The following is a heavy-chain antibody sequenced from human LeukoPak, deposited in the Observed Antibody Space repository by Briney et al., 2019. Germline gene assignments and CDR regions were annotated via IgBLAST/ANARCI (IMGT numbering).Heavy chain of an antibody. Sequence: GGTLRLSCAASGFIFSSYGMNWVRQAPGKGLEWVSSISSSSSYIYYADSVKGRFTISRDNAKNSLYLQMNSLRAEDTAVYYCARGPPVLLWFGELLEGYNWFDPWGQGTLVTVSS. V-gene: IGHV3-21*01. CDR1: GFIFSSYG. CDR2: ISSSSSYI. CDR3: ARGPPVLLWFGELLEGYNWFDP. J-gene: IGHJ5*02. D-gene: IGHD3-10*01.